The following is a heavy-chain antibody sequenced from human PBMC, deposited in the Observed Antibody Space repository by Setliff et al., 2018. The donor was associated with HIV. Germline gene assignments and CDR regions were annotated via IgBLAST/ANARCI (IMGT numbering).Heavy chain of an antibody. CDR1: GYTFLNYG. CDR2: IGSYSGYT. CDR3: ARILVGVDDAFDI. Sequence: GASVKVSCKASGYTFLNYGISWVRQAPGQGLEWMGWIGSYSGYTIYAQKFQDRLTMTTDTSTSTAYMELRSLRSDDTAVYYCARILVGVDDAFDIWGQGTMVTVSS. V-gene: IGHV1-18*01. J-gene: IGHJ3*02. D-gene: IGHD1-26*01.